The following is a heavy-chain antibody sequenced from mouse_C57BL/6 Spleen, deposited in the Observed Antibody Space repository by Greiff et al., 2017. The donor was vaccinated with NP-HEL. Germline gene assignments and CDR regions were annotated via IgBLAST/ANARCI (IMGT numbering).Heavy chain of an antibody. Sequence: VLLVESGAELVRPGASVKLSCKASGYTFTGYYINWVKQRPGQGLEWIARIYPGSGNTYYNEKLKGKATLTAEKSSSTAYMQLSSLTSEDSAVYFCARCYYRSVAMDYWGQGTSVTVSS. V-gene: IGHV1-76*01. D-gene: IGHD1-1*01. J-gene: IGHJ4*01. CDR2: IYPGSGNT. CDR3: ARCYYRSVAMDY. CDR1: GYTFTGYY.